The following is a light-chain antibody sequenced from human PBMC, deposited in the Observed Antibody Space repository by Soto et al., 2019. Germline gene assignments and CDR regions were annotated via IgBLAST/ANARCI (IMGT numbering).Light chain of an antibody. J-gene: IGLJ1*01. CDR2: EVS. Sequence: QSVLAQPASVSGSPGQSIAISCTGTSSDVGGYNYVSWYQQHPGKAPKLLISEVSIRPSGVSDRFSGSKSGNTASLTISGLQTEDEADYYCSSFTSAYTFVFGSGTNVTVL. V-gene: IGLV2-14*01. CDR3: SSFTSAYTFV. CDR1: SSDVGGYNY.